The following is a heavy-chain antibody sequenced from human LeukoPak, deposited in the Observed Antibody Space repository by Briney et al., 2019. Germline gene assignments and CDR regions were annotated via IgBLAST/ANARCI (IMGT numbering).Heavy chain of an antibody. CDR3: ASGYGESFFDY. CDR2: ISSSSSYI. V-gene: IGHV3-21*01. J-gene: IGHJ4*02. D-gene: IGHD4-17*01. CDR1: GFTLSSYG. Sequence: PGGSPRLSCAASGFTLSSYGMNWVRQAPGEGLEWVSSISSSSSYIYYADSVKGRFTISRDNAKNSLYLQMNSLRAEDTAVYYCASGYGESFFDYWGQGTLVTVSS.